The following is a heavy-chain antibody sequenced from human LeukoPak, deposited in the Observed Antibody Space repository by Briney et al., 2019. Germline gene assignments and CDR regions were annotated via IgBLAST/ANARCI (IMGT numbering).Heavy chain of an antibody. D-gene: IGHD2-8*02. J-gene: IGHJ3*02. Sequence: GGSLRLSCAASGFTFSSYSMNWVRQAPGKGLEWVADIKQDGGETYYADFVRGRFTISRDNGKNSLYLQMNSLRVEDTAVYFCARDGTGWQADSFDIWGQGTKVTVSA. CDR3: ARDGTGWQADSFDI. CDR2: IKQDGGET. V-gene: IGHV3-7*01. CDR1: GFTFSSYS.